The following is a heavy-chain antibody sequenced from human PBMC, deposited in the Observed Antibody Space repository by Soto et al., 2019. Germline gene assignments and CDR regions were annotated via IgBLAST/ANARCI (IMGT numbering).Heavy chain of an antibody. Sequence: GGSLRLSCAASGFTFDDYAMHWVRQAPGKGLEWVSGISWNSGSIGYADSVKGRFTISRDNAKNSLYLQMNSLRAEDTALYYCAKATRFDWRYSYMDVWGKGTTVTVSS. CDR2: ISWNSGSI. J-gene: IGHJ6*03. CDR3: AKATRFDWRYSYMDV. D-gene: IGHD3-9*01. V-gene: IGHV3-9*01. CDR1: GFTFDDYA.